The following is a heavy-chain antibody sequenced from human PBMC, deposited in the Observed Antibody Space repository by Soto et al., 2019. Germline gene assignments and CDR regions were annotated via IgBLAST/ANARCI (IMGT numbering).Heavy chain of an antibody. D-gene: IGHD6-19*01. V-gene: IGHV3-33*01. Sequence: GGSLRLSCAASGFTFSSYGMHWVRQAPGKGLEWVAVIWYDGSNKYYADSVKGRFTISRDNSKNTLYLQMNSLRAQDSAVYYCARKESGWYIDYWVQGTLVTVSS. CDR3: ARKESGWYIDY. CDR1: GFTFSSYG. J-gene: IGHJ4*02. CDR2: IWYDGSNK.